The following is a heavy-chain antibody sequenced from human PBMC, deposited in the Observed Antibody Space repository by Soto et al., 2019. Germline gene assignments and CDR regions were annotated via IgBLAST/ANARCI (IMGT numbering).Heavy chain of an antibody. D-gene: IGHD1-7*01. V-gene: IGHV2-5*02. J-gene: IGHJ4*02. CDR1: GFSLTTSGVG. CDR3: AHRLYGTGQAWNFGYFDY. CDR2: IYWDDDK. Sequence: SGPTLVNPTQTLTLTCTFSGFSLTTSGVGVGWIRQPPGEALEWLALIYWDDDKRYNPSLKNRLTITKDTSKNQVVLTMTNVDPVDTATYYCAHRLYGTGQAWNFGYFDYWGQGTLVTVSS.